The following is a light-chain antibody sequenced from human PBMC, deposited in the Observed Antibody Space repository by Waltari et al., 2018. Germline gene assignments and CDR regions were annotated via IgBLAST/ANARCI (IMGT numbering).Light chain of an antibody. V-gene: IGKV1-5*03. CDR1: QSISSW. Sequence: DVVMTQSPSTLSASVGDTVTITCRASQSISSWLAWYQQKPGKAPKLLIYKASSLESGVPSRFSGSGSGTEFTLTISSLQPDDFATYYCQQYNSYSPYTFGQGTKLEIK. J-gene: IGKJ2*01. CDR2: KAS. CDR3: QQYNSYSPYT.